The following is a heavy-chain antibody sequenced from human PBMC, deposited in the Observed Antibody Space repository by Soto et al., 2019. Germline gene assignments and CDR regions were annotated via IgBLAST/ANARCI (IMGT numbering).Heavy chain of an antibody. V-gene: IGHV5-51*01. J-gene: IGHJ4*02. CDR1: GYKFTSYW. CDR2: IDPADSDM. CDR3: ARQTSWFGELSLDY. D-gene: IGHD3-10*01. Sequence: GESLKISGQTSGYKFTSYWITWVRQMPGKGLEWVAIIDPADSDMRYSPSFQGHVTVSADRSKSTVYLNWSSLKASDTATYFCARQTSWFGELSLDYWGQGTQVTVSS.